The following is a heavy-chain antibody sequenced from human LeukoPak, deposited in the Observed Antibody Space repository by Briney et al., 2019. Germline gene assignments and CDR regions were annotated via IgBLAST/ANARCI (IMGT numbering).Heavy chain of an antibody. CDR2: IYYSGST. J-gene: IGHJ5*02. CDR1: GGSISSHY. CDR3: ARVSDAWFDP. V-gene: IGHV4-59*11. Sequence: SETLSLTCNVSGGSISSHYWSWIRQPPGKGLEWIGYIYYSGSTNYNPSLKSRVTISVDTSKNQFSLKLSSVTAADTAVYYCARVSDAWFDPWGQGTLVTVSS.